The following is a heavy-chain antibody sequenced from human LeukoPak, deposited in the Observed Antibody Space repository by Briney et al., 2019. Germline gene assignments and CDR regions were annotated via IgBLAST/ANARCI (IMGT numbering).Heavy chain of an antibody. V-gene: IGHV4-34*01. CDR1: GGSFSCYS. CDR3: ARGRKVSYYGSGSYGSNY. J-gene: IGHJ4*02. Sequence: SETLSLTCAVYGGSFSCYSWSWIRQPPAKVLEWIGEINHSGSTNYNPSLKSRVTISVDTSKNQFSLKLSSVTAADTAVYYCARGRKVSYYGSGSYGSNYWGQGTLVTVSS. CDR2: INHSGST. D-gene: IGHD3-10*01.